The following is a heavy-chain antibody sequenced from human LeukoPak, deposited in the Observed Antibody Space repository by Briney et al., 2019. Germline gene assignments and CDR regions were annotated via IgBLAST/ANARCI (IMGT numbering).Heavy chain of an antibody. J-gene: IGHJ4*02. CDR1: GFTFSSYE. Sequence: GRSLRLSCAASGFTFSSYEMNWVRQAPGKGLEWVSYISSSGSTIYYADSVKGRFTISRDNSKNTLYLQMNSLRAEDTAVYYCAKDIYRSQLWLAAYYFDYWGQGTLVTVSS. CDR2: ISSSGSTI. V-gene: IGHV3-48*03. D-gene: IGHD5-18*01. CDR3: AKDIYRSQLWLAAYYFDY.